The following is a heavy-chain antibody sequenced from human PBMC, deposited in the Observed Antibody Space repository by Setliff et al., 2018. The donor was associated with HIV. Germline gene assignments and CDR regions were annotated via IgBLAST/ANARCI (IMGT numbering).Heavy chain of an antibody. J-gene: IGHJ4*02. D-gene: IGHD3-3*01. CDR2: IYTSGSTSGSA. CDR3: ARQIASGYWAFDS. CDR1: GGSISSGTYY. Sequence: SETLSLTCTVSGGSISSGTYYWSWIRQPAGKGLEWIGHIYTSGSTSGSANYNPSVKSRLTISVDTDENQFSLKLRSVTAAETAVYYCARQIASGYWAFDSWGQGTLVTVSS. V-gene: IGHV4-61*09.